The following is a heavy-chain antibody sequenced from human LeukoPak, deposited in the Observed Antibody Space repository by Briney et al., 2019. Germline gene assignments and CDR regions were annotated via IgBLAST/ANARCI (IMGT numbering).Heavy chain of an antibody. CDR2: ISGRDGST. CDR3: AKDPSLYSSSWYRVY. CDR1: GFTFSSYW. J-gene: IGHJ4*02. Sequence: PGGSLRLSCAASGFTFSSYWMSWVRQAPGKGLEWVSGISGRDGSTYYADSVKGRFTISRDISKNTLYLQMNSLRAEDTAVYYCAKDPSLYSSSWYRVYWGQGTLVTVSS. D-gene: IGHD6-13*01. V-gene: IGHV3-23*01.